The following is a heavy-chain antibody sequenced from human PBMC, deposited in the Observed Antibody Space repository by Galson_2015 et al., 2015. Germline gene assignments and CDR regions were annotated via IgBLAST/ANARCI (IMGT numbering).Heavy chain of an antibody. CDR3: ARDGVGDIYGDYGPYYYYYMDV. J-gene: IGHJ6*03. D-gene: IGHD4-17*01. Sequence: SVKVSCKASGYTFTGYYMHWVRQAPGQGLEWMGRINPNSGGTNYAQKFQGRVTMTRDTSISTAYMELSRLRSDDTAVYYCARDGVGDIYGDYGPYYYYYMDVWGKGTTVTVSS. CDR2: INPNSGGT. V-gene: IGHV1-2*06. CDR1: GYTFTGYY.